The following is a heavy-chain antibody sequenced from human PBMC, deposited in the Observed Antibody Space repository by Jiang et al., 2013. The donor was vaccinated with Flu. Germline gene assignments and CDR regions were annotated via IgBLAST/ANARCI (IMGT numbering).Heavy chain of an antibody. J-gene: IGHJ4*02. Sequence: LLKPSETLSLTCAVYGGSFSGYYWSWIRQPPGKGLEWIGEINHSGSTNYNPSLKSRVTISVDTSKNQFSLKLSSVTAADTAVYYCARVDILTGYYEFDYWGQGTLVTVSS. D-gene: IGHD3-9*01. CDR3: ARVDILTGYYEFDY. V-gene: IGHV4-34*01. CDR1: GGSFSGYY. CDR2: INHSGST.